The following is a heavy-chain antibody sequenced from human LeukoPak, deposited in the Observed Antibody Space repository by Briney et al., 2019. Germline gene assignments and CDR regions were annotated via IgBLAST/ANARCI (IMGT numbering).Heavy chain of an antibody. D-gene: IGHD4-17*01. CDR1: GFTFSSYS. V-gene: IGHV3-21*01. Sequence: GGSLRLSCAASGFTFSSYSMNWVRQAPGKGLEWVSSISSSSSYIYYADSVKGRFTISRDNAKNSLYLQMNSLRAEDTAVYYCASLHGPYNDDGDRFDYWGQGTLVTVSS. CDR2: ISSSSSYI. CDR3: ASLHGPYNDDGDRFDY. J-gene: IGHJ4*02.